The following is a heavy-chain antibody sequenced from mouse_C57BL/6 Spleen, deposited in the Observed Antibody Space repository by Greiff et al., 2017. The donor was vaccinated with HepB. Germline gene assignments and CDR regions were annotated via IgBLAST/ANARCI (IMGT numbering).Heavy chain of an antibody. Sequence: EVMLVESGGGLVKPGGSLKLSCAASGFTFSDYGMHWVRQAPEKGLEWVAYISSGSSTIYYADTVKGRFTISRDNAKNTLFLQMTSLRSEDTAMYYSARTGGNYPYWYFDVWGTGTTVTVSS. CDR1: GFTFSDYG. CDR2: ISSGSSTI. CDR3: ARTGGNYPYWYFDV. J-gene: IGHJ1*03. D-gene: IGHD2-1*01. V-gene: IGHV5-17*01.